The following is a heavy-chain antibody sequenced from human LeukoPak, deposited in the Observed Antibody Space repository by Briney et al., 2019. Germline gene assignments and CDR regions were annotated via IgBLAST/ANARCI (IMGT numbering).Heavy chain of an antibody. CDR3: ARDYDILTGSWFDP. CDR1: GFTFDDYA. CDR2: INWNSDSI. Sequence: GGSLRLSCAVSGFTFDDYAMHWVRQVPGKGLEWVSGINWNSDSIGYADSVKGRFTTSRDNAKNSLYLQMNSLRAEDTAVYYCARDYDILTGSWFDPWGQGTLVTVSS. J-gene: IGHJ5*02. D-gene: IGHD3-9*01. V-gene: IGHV3-9*01.